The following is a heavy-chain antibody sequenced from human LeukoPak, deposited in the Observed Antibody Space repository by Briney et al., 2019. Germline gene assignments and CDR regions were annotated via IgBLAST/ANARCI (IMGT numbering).Heavy chain of an antibody. V-gene: IGHV4-34*01. CDR3: ARGFYGSGWYRPFDY. J-gene: IGHJ4*02. CDR2: INHSGST. Sequence: SETLSLTCAVYGGSFSGYYWSWIRQPPGKGLEWIGEINHSGSTNYNPSLKSRVTISVDTSKNQFSLKLSSVTAADTAVYYCARGFYGSGWYRPFDYWGQGTLVTVSS. CDR1: GGSFSGYY. D-gene: IGHD6-19*01.